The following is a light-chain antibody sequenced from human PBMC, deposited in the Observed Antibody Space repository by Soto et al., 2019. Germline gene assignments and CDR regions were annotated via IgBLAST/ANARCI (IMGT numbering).Light chain of an antibody. CDR2: GAS. CDR1: LSLSNSV. J-gene: IGKJ1*01. CDR3: QQYGISPWT. Sequence: IDLTQSPGTLSLPPGDRATLSCRASLSLSNSVLAWYQQKPGQAPRLLIYGASKRATGVPDRFSGRGSGTDFTLTISSLEHEDFEVYFCQQYGISPWTLGQGTKVDTK. V-gene: IGKV3-20*01.